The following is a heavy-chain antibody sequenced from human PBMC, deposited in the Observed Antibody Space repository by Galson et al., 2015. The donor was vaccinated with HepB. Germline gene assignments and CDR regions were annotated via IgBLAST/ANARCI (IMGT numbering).Heavy chain of an antibody. CDR2: ISGSGDST. J-gene: IGHJ4*02. CDR3: AKGRGTYYDDAFDY. CDR1: GFTFSSYA. D-gene: IGHD3-3*01. V-gene: IGHV3-23*01. Sequence: SLRLSCATSGFTFSSYAVTWARQAPGKGREWVSGISGSGDSTYYADSVKGRFTISRDNSKNTLYLQMNNLRADDTAVYYCAKGRGTYYDDAFDYWGQGTLVTVSS.